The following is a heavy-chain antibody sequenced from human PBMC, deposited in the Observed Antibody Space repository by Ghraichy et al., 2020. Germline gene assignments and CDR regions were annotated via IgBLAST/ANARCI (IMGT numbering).Heavy chain of an antibody. J-gene: IGHJ4*01. V-gene: IGHV3-23*01. CDR1: GFAFSNYA. CDR2: ISGSGEST. D-gene: IGHD4-23*01. CDR3: AKRYAVNSKHFDY. Sequence: GESLNISCAASGFAFSNYAMSWVRQAPGNGLEWVSAISGSGESTYYADPVKGRFTISRDNSRNSLYLQMNSLRAEDTAVYYCAKRYAVNSKHFDYWGQGTLVTVSS.